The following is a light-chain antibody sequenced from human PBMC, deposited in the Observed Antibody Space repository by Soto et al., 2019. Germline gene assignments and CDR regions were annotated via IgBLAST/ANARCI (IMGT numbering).Light chain of an antibody. CDR3: QQYNNWPYT. Sequence: EIVMTQSPDTLSVSPGESATLSCRARQSISNNLAWYQQKPGQAPRLLIYGASTRTTGIPARFSGSGSGTEFTLTISSLQSEDFAVYCCQQYNNWPYTFAQGTKLEIK. V-gene: IGKV3-15*01. CDR2: GAS. J-gene: IGKJ2*01. CDR1: QSISNN.